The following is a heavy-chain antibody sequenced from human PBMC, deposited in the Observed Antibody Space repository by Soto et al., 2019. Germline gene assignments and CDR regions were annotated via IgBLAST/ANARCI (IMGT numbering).Heavy chain of an antibody. CDR2: INPNNGAT. V-gene: IGHV1-2*02. CDR1: RYIFTAYF. D-gene: IGHD1-1*01. J-gene: IGHJ5*02. CDR3: ASHDPGARFDP. Sequence: QVQLVQSGAEVKKPGASVKVSCKAPRYIFTAYFMHWVRQAPGQGLEWMGWINPNNGATHYVLSFPGMVTMTRATSVSTAYMELSSLRSDDTAVYYCASHDPGARFDPWRKGTLVIVSS.